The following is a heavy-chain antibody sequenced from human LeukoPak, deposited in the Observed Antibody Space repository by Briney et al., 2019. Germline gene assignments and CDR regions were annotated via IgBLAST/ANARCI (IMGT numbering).Heavy chain of an antibody. Sequence: GGSLRLSCAASGFTFSSYSMNWVRQAPGKGLEWVSSISSSSSYIYYADSVKGRFTISRDNSKNTLSLQMNSLRVEDTGVYYCARDLPTATTGIIYNYSGMDVWGQGTTVTVSS. CDR2: ISSSSSYI. J-gene: IGHJ6*02. D-gene: IGHD4-17*01. CDR3: ARDLPTATTGIIYNYSGMDV. CDR1: GFTFSSYS. V-gene: IGHV3-21*01.